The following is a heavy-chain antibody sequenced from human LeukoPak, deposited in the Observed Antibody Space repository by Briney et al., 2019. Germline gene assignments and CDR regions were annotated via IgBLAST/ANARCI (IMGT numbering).Heavy chain of an antibody. CDR2: IYSDGST. J-gene: IGHJ4*02. Sequence: GGSLRLSCAASGFTVSNNFMSWVRQTPEKGLEWVSVIYSDGSTYYADSVKGRFTISRDSPKNTLYLQMNSLRAEDTAVYYCARSGSGWFDFWGQGTLVTVSS. CDR3: ARSGSGWFDF. CDR1: GFTVSNNF. D-gene: IGHD6-19*01. V-gene: IGHV3-53*01.